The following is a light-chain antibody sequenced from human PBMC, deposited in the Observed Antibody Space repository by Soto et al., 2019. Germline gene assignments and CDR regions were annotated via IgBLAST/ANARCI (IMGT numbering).Light chain of an antibody. CDR3: SSYTTSSTQV. Sequence: QSALTQPASVSGSPGQLITISCTGTSTDVGYYNYVSWYQHHPGKAPKLIIYEVSNRPSGVSYRFSGSKSGNTASLTISGLQAEDEADYYCSSYTTSSTQVFGGGTKLTVL. CDR1: STDVGYYNY. J-gene: IGLJ3*02. V-gene: IGLV2-14*01. CDR2: EVS.